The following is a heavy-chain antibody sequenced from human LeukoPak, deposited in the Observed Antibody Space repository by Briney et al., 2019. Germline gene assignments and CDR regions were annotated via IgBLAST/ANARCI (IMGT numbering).Heavy chain of an antibody. D-gene: IGHD3-9*01. Sequence: SETLSLTCAVSGGSISSYYWSWIRQPAGKGLEWIGRIYTSGSTNYNPSLKSRVTISVDTSKNQFSLKLSSVTAADTAVYYCARGILTGYSTDYWGQGTLVTVSS. CDR1: GGSISSYY. J-gene: IGHJ4*02. V-gene: IGHV4-4*07. CDR2: IYTSGST. CDR3: ARGILTGYSTDY.